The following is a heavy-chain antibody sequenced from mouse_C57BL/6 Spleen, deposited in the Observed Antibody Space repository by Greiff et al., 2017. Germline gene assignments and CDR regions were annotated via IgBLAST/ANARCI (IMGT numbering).Heavy chain of an antibody. CDR2: IYPGDGDT. D-gene: IGHD1-1*01. CDR3: ARERYGSSYCDY. V-gene: IGHV1-82*01. Sequence: QVQLQQSGPELVKPGASVKISCKASGYAFSSSWMNWVKQRPGKGLEWIGRIYPGDGDTNYNGKFKGKATLTADKSSSTAYMQLSSLTSEDSAVYFCARERYGSSYCDYWGQGTTLTVSS. J-gene: IGHJ2*01. CDR1: GYAFSSSW.